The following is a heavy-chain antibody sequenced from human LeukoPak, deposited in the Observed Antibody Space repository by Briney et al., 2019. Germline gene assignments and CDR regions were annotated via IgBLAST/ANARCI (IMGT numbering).Heavy chain of an antibody. D-gene: IGHD6-6*01. Sequence: GGSLRLSCAASGFTFSSYAIHGGREAPGKGLERGSVISFDGSNKNYADSVKGRFTISRDNSKNTLYLQMNSLRAEDTAVYYCARGSHRIEYRRSAAFDPWGQGTLVTVSS. CDR2: ISFDGSNK. V-gene: IGHV3-30*04. CDR3: ARGSHRIEYRRSAAFDP. CDR1: GFTFSSYA. J-gene: IGHJ5*02.